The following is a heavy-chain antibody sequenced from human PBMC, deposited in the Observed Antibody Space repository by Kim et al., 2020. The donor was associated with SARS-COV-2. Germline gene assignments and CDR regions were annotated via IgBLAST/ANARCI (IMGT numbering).Heavy chain of an antibody. V-gene: IGHV1-46*01. J-gene: IGHJ4*02. CDR2: INPSGGST. CDR1: GYTFTSYY. D-gene: IGHD4-17*01. Sequence: ASVKVSCKASGYTFTSYYMHWVRQAPGQGLEWMGIINPSGGSTSYAQKFQGRVTMTRDTSTSTVYMELSSLRSEDTAVYYCATSTVVTRIDYWGQGTLVTVSS. CDR3: ATSTVVTRIDY.